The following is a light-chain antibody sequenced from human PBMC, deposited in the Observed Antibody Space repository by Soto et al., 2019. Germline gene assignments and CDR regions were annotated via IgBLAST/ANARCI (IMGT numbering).Light chain of an antibody. J-gene: IGKJ3*01. CDR1: QSVSSSY. CDR2: GAS. Sequence: EIVLTQSPGTLSLSPGERAPLSCRASQSVSSSYLAWYQQKPGQAPRLLIHGASSRATGIPDRVSGSGSGTDFTLTISRLEPEDFAVYYCQQYGSSIFTFGPGTKVDIK. CDR3: QQYGSSIFT. V-gene: IGKV3-20*01.